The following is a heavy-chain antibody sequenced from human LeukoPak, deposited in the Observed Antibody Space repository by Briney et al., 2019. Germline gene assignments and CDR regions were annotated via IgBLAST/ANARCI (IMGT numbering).Heavy chain of an antibody. D-gene: IGHD2-8*01. J-gene: IGHJ6*02. CDR2: ISGDGGTT. Sequence: GGSLRLSCAASGFPFDDYTMHWVRQDPGKGLEWVSLISGDGGTTYYVDSVKGRFTISRDNSKDSLYLQMNSLRIEDTALYYCAKVVPGYYYGMDVWGQGTTVTASS. CDR3: AKVVPGYYYGMDV. V-gene: IGHV3-43*02. CDR1: GFPFDDYT.